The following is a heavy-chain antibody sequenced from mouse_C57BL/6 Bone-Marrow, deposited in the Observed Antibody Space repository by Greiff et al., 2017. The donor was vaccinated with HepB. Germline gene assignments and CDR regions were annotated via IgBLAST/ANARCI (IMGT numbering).Heavy chain of an antibody. V-gene: IGHV14-4*01. D-gene: IGHD2-3*01. CDR3: TKGGYFYAMDY. J-gene: IGHJ4*01. CDR2: IDPENGDT. CDR1: GFNIKDDY. Sequence: EVKLQESGAELVRPGASVKLSCTASGFNIKDDYMHWVKQRPEQGLEWIGWIDPENGDTEYASKFQGKATITADTSSNTAYLQLSSLTSEDTAVYYCTKGGYFYAMDYWGQGTSVTVSS.